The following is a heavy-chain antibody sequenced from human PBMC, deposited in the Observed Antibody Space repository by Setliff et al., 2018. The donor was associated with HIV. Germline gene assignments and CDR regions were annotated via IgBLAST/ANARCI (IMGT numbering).Heavy chain of an antibody. V-gene: IGHV1-69*13. CDR3: ARDRSNYVGLDAFDI. CDR1: GGTFSSYA. D-gene: IGHD4-4*01. CDR2: IIPIFGTA. J-gene: IGHJ3*02. Sequence: GASVKVSCKASGGTFSSYAISWVRQAPGRGLEWMGGIIPIFGTANYAQKFQGRVTITADESTSTAYMELSSLRSEDTAVYYCARDRSNYVGLDAFDIWGQGTKVTVSS.